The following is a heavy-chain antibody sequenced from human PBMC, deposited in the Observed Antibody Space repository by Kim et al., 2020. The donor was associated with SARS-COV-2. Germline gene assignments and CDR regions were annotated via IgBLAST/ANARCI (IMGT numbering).Heavy chain of an antibody. D-gene: IGHD2-15*01. J-gene: IGHJ5*02. CDR2: ISYDGSNK. CDR1: GFTFSSYG. CDR3: AREVLIVVVVAATPVSWFDP. V-gene: IGHV3-33*05. Sequence: GGSLRLSCAASGFTFSSYGMHWVRQAPGKGLEWVAVISYDGSNKYYADSVKGRFTISRDNSKNTLYLQMNSLRAEDTAVYYCAREVLIVVVVAATPVSWFDPWGQGTLVTVSS.